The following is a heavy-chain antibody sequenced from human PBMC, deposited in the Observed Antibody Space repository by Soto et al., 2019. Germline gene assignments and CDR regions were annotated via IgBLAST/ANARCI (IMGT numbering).Heavy chain of an antibody. D-gene: IGHD2-8*01. CDR2: INPNSGGT. Sequence: PSVKVSCKASGYTFTGYYMHWVRQAPGQGLEWMGWINPNSGGTNYAQKFQGWVAMTRDTSISTAYMELSRLRSDDTAVYYCAVGVFGTDAFDIWGQGTMVTVSS. CDR3: AVGVFGTDAFDI. CDR1: GYTFTGYY. J-gene: IGHJ3*02. V-gene: IGHV1-2*04.